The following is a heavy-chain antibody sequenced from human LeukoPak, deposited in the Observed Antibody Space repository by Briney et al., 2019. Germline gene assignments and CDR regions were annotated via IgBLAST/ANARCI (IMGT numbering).Heavy chain of an antibody. CDR1: GLVLSDYN. V-gene: IGHV3-30*02. Sequence: GGSLRLSCAAPGLVLSDYNMHWVRQAPGKGLEWVAFIMFDGSNTEYADSVKGRFTISRDNSKNTLYLQLNTLRTEDTAVYYCANQKLSGTYLPDYWGQGILVTVSS. J-gene: IGHJ4*02. CDR2: IMFDGSNT. D-gene: IGHD3-10*01. CDR3: ANQKLSGTYLPDY.